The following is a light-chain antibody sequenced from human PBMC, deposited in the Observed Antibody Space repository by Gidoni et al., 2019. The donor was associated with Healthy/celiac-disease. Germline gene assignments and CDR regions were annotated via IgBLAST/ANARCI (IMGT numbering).Light chain of an antibody. Sequence: EIVLTQSPGTLSLSPGERATLSCRDSQSVSSSYLAWYQQKPGQAPRLLVYGASSRATGIPDRFSGSGSGTDFTLTISRRELEDFAVYYCQQYSSSLWTFGQXTKVEIK. CDR3: QQYSSSLWT. V-gene: IGKV3-20*01. CDR2: GAS. J-gene: IGKJ1*01. CDR1: QSVSSSY.